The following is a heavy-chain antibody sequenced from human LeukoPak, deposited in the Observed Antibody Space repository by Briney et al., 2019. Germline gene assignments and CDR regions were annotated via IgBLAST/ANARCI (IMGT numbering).Heavy chain of an antibody. D-gene: IGHD6-13*01. CDR2: IHHSGST. CDR1: GGSMSTNTW. J-gene: IGHJ4*02. CDR3: ASPRGYSSSWRFDY. V-gene: IGHV4-4*02. Sequence: PSETLSLTCAVSGGSMSTNTWWSWVRQSPGKGLEWIGEIHHSGSTNYNPSLKSRVTVSLDKSKNQFSLNLISVTAADTAVYHCASPRGYSSSWRFDYWGQGTLVTVSS.